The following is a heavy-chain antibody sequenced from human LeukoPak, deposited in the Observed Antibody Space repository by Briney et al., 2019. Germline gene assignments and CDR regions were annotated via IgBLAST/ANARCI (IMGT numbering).Heavy chain of an antibody. J-gene: IGHJ4*02. CDR2: IIPIFGTA. CDR3: ARTNGDYKLLDY. CDR1: GGTFSSYA. V-gene: IGHV1-69*06. D-gene: IGHD4-17*01. Sequence: ASVKVSCKASGGTFSSYAIIWVRQAPGQGLEWMGGIIPIFGTANYAQKFQGRVTITADKSTSTAYMGLSSLRSEDTAVYYCARTNGDYKLLDYWGQGTLVTVSS.